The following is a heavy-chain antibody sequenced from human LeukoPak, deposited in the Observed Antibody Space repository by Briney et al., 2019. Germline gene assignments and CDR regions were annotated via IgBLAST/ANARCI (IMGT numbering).Heavy chain of an antibody. J-gene: IGHJ4*02. Sequence: PSETLSLTCTVSGGSISSYYWSWIRQPPGKGLEWIGYIYYSGSTNYNPSLKSRVTISVDTSKNQFSLKLSSVTAADTAVYYCARGYCSGGSCYWSGTTVLVYFDCWGQGTLVTVSS. V-gene: IGHV4-59*08. CDR1: GGSISSYY. D-gene: IGHD2-15*01. CDR2: IYYSGST. CDR3: ARGYCSGGSCYWSGTTVLVYFDC.